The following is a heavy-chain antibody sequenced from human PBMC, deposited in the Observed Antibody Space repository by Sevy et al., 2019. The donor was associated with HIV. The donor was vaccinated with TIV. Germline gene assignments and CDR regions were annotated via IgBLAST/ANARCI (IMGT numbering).Heavy chain of an antibody. J-gene: IGHJ3*02. CDR3: AHRRQTGEMTHAFDI. D-gene: IGHD7-27*01. CDR1: GFSLSTSGVG. V-gene: IGHV2-5*01. CDR2: IYWNDDK. Sequence: SGPTLVNPTQTLTLTCTFSGFSLSTSGVGVGWIRQPPGKAMEWLTLIYWNDDKRYSPSLKSRLTITKDTSKNQVVLIMTNMDVEDTATYYCAHRRQTGEMTHAFDIWGQGTMVTVSS.